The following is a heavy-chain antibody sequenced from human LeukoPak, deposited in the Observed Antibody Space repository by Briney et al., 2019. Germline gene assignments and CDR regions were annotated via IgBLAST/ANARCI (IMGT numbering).Heavy chain of an antibody. CDR1: GGSISSSSYY. CDR2: IYYSGST. Sequence: PSETLSLTCTVSGGSISSSSYYWGWIRQPPGKGLEWIGRIYYSGSTYYNPSLKSRVTISVDTSKNQFSLKLSSVTAADTAVYYCARHGGYCSGGSCYSVPGWFDPWGQGTPVTVSS. V-gene: IGHV4-39*01. D-gene: IGHD2-15*01. CDR3: ARHGGYCSGGSCYSVPGWFDP. J-gene: IGHJ5*02.